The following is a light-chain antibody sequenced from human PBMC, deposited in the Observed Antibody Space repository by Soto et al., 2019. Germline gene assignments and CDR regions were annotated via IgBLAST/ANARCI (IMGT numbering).Light chain of an antibody. Sequence: QSVLTQPASVSGSPGQSITISCTGTSSDVGGYDYASWYQLHTGKAPKLMVFEVSNRPSGVSYRFSGSKSGNTASLTISGLQSEDEADYFCSSYSISTAYLVGTGTKV. CDR2: EVS. V-gene: IGLV2-14*01. J-gene: IGLJ1*01. CDR3: SSYSISTAYL. CDR1: SSDVGGYDY.